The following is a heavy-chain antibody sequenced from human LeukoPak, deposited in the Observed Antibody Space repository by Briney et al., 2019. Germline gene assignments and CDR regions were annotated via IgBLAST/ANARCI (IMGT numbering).Heavy chain of an antibody. CDR3: ARQLQLLDY. D-gene: IGHD6-13*01. J-gene: IGHJ4*02. CDR2: INPGGGST. CDR1: GYTFTNYY. V-gene: IGHV1-46*01. Sequence: ASVKVSCKASGYTFTNYYTHWVRQAPGQGLEWMGIINPGGGSTSYAQKFQGRVTMTRDTSTSTVYMELSSLRSEDTAVYYCARQLQLLDYWGQGTLVTVSS.